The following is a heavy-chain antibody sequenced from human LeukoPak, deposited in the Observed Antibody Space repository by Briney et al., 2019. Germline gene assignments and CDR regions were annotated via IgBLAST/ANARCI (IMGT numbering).Heavy chain of an antibody. CDR3: ARERGGASGNDAFDI. CDR1: GYTFTGYY. D-gene: IGHD1-26*01. J-gene: IGHJ3*02. V-gene: IGHV1-2*02. Sequence: GASVKVSCKASGYTFTGYYMHWVRQAPGQGLEWMGWINPNSGGTNYAQKFQGRVTMTRDTSISTAYMELSRLRSDDTAVYYCARERGGASGNDAFDIWGQGTMVTVSS. CDR2: INPNSGGT.